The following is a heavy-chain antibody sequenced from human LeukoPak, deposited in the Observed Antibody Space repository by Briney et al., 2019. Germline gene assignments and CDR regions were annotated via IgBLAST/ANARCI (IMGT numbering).Heavy chain of an antibody. V-gene: IGHV3-30*02. D-gene: IGHD2-2*01. Sequence: PGGSLRLSCAASGFTFSGYGMHWVRQAPGKGLQWVAFMHYDGTSKYYADSVKGRFTISRDNSKNTLYLQMNSLRTEDTAVYYCAKDAPVNIVVVPAANSWGQGTLVTVSS. CDR1: GFTFSGYG. J-gene: IGHJ4*02. CDR3: AKDAPVNIVVVPAANS. CDR2: MHYDGTSK.